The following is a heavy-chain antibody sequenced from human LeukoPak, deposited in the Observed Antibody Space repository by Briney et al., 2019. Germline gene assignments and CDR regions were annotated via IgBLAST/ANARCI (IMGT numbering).Heavy chain of an antibody. D-gene: IGHD2-2*01. CDR2: INPNSGST. CDR3: ARGPIWGPYCSSTSCYDFDY. CDR1: GYTFTGYY. Sequence: ASVKVSCKASGYTFTGYYMHWVRQAPGQGLEWMGWINPNSGSTNYAQKFQGRVTMTRDTSISTAYMELSRLRSDDTAVYYCARGPIWGPYCSSTSCYDFDYWGQGTLVTVSS. J-gene: IGHJ4*02. V-gene: IGHV1-2*02.